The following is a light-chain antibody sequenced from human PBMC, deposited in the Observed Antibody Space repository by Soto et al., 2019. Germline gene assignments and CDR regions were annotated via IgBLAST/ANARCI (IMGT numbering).Light chain of an antibody. Sequence: QSVLAQPPSASGTPGQRVTISCSGSSSNIGSNYVYWYQQLPGTAPKLLIYRNNQRPSGVPDRFSGSKSGTSASLAISGLRSEDEADYYCAAWDDSLSVYVFGTGTGSPS. J-gene: IGLJ1*01. CDR2: RNN. CDR3: AAWDDSLSVYV. CDR1: SSNIGSNY. V-gene: IGLV1-47*01.